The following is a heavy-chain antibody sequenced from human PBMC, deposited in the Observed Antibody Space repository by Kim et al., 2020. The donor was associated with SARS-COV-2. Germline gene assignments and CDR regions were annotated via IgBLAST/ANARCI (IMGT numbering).Heavy chain of an antibody. J-gene: IGHJ6*02. CDR2: ISSSSSYI. Sequence: GGSLRLSCAASGFTFSSYSMNWVRQAPGKGLEWVSSISSSSSYIYYADSVKGRFTISRDNAKNSLYLQMNSLRAEDTAVYYCANLYVWGHFSHYYYGMDVWGQGTTVTISS. D-gene: IGHD3-16*01. V-gene: IGHV3-21*01. CDR3: ANLYVWGHFSHYYYGMDV. CDR1: GFTFSSYS.